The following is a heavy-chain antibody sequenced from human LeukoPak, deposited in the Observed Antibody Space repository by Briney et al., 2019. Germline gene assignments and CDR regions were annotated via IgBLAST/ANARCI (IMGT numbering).Heavy chain of an antibody. V-gene: IGHV3-21*01. D-gene: IGHD6-19*01. CDR2: ISSSSSYI. Sequence: GGSLRLSCAASGFTFSSYSMNWVRQAPGKGLEWVSSISSSSSYIYYADSVKGRFTFSRDNAKNSLYLQMNSLRAEDTAVYYCATGYTSGTRIDYWGQGTLVSVSS. CDR3: ATGYTSGTRIDY. J-gene: IGHJ4*02. CDR1: GFTFSSYS.